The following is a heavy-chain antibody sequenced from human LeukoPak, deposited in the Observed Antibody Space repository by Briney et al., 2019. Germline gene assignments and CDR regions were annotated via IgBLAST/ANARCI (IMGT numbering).Heavy chain of an antibody. CDR1: GFTFSSYW. Sequence: GGSLRLSCAASGFTFSSYWMSWVRQAPGKGLEWVANIKQDGSEKNYVDSVKGRFTISRDNAKNSLYLQMNSLRVEDTAVYYCAKPAYAGYYYYMDVWGKGTTVTVSS. CDR2: IKQDGSEK. CDR3: AKPAYAGYYYYMDV. J-gene: IGHJ6*03. V-gene: IGHV3-7*01. D-gene: IGHD3-16*01.